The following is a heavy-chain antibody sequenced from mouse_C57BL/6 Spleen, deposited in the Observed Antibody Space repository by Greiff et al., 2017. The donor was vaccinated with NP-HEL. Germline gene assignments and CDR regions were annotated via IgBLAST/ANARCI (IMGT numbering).Heavy chain of an antibody. J-gene: IGHJ4*01. D-gene: IGHD2-4*01. V-gene: IGHV5-17*01. Sequence: EVKLVESGGGLVKPGGSLKLSCAASGFTFSDYGMHWVRQAPEKGLEWVAYISSGSSTIYYADTVKGRFTISRDNAKNTLFLQMTSLRSEDTAMYYCARGYDYEGDYWGQGTSVTVSS. CDR1: GFTFSDYG. CDR2: ISSGSSTI. CDR3: ARGYDYEGDY.